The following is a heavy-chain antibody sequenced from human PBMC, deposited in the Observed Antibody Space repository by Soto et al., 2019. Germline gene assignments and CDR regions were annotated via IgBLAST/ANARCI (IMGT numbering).Heavy chain of an antibody. J-gene: IGHJ6*02. CDR3: DRGLRAPIGDYYYHGMDV. D-gene: IGHD3-10*01. V-gene: IGHV3-73*02. CDR2: IRSRANNYAT. CDR1: GFIFSDSA. Sequence: EVQLVESGGGLVQPGESLKLSCAASGFIFSDSAIHWVRQASGKGLEWVGRIRSRANNYATSSAASLKGRFKFFRDDSKNPAYLQMNTRKTEDTAVYYCDRGLRAPIGDYYYHGMDVWGQGTTVTVSS.